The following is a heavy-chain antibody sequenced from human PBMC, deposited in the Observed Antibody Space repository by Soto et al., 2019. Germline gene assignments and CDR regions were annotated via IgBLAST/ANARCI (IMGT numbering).Heavy chain of an antibody. CDR1: GFTFINYG. D-gene: IGHD4-4*01. CDR2: ITGAGGST. V-gene: IGHV3-23*01. J-gene: IGHJ6*02. Sequence: LLLESGGGLVQPGGSLRLSCAASGFTFINYGMSWVRQAPGKGLEWIGAITGAGGSTYNAESVKGRFTISRDNSKKTVYLQLDSLRVEDTAVYYCAKGHSDSFGSYDYFGMDVWGQGTTVTVSS. CDR3: AKGHSDSFGSYDYFGMDV.